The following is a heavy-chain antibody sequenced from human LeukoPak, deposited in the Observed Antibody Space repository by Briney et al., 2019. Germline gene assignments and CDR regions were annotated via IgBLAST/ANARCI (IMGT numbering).Heavy chain of an antibody. J-gene: IGHJ4*02. D-gene: IGHD3-10*01. V-gene: IGHV4-30-2*01. CDR1: GGSVSSGGYS. CDR2: IYHSGST. CDR3: ARGPGSYYGSGTRTYYFDY. Sequence: SQTLSLTCAVSGGSVSSGGYSWSWIRQPPGKGLEWIGYIYHSGSTYYNPPLKSRVTISVDRSKNQFSLKLSSVTAADTAVYYCARGPGSYYGSGTRTYYFDYWGQGTLVTVSS.